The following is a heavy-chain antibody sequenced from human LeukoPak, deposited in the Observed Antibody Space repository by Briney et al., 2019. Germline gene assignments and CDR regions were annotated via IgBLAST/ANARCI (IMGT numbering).Heavy chain of an antibody. Sequence: GGSLRLSCEASGFTFSNYGMTWVRQAPGKGLEWVSAIVGSGVTTYYADSVKGRFTISRDNSKNTLYLQMNSLRAEDTAVYYCAKIQGYLDYWGQGTLVTVSS. J-gene: IGHJ4*02. CDR2: IVGSGVTT. V-gene: IGHV3-23*01. CDR1: GFTFSNYG. CDR3: AKIQGYLDY.